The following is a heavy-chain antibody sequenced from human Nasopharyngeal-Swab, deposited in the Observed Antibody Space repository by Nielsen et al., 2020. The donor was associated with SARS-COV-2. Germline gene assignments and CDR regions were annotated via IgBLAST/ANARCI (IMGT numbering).Heavy chain of an antibody. CDR1: GYKFTSYF. J-gene: IGHJ4*02. Sequence: ASVQVSCKASGYKFTSYFIHWVRQAPGQGLEWMGVIIPSGGSTRYAQKFQGRVSMTSDTSTNTVYMELSSLKSEDTAVYYCARDGDILVVVAGTVGFDFWGQGSQVTVSS. V-gene: IGHV1-46*01. D-gene: IGHD2-15*01. CDR3: ARDGDILVVVAGTVGFDF. CDR2: IIPSGGST.